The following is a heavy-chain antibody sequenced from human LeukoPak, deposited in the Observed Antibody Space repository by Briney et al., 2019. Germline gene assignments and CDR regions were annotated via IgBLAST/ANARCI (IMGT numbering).Heavy chain of an antibody. CDR3: ARAPSEIGGYYPEYFRH. J-gene: IGHJ1*01. CDR2: IKSDGKT. V-gene: IGHV3-74*01. D-gene: IGHD3-22*01. Sequence: GGSLRLSCAASGFSFSSYWMHWVLQAPGKGLVWVSRIKSDGKTNYADSVKGRFTISRDNAKNTVSLQMNSLRAEDTGVYYCARAPSEIGGYYPEYFRHWGQGTLVTVSS. CDR1: GFSFSSYW.